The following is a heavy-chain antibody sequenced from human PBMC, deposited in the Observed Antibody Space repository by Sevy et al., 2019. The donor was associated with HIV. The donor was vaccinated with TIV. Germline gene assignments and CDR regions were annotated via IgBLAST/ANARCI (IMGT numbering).Heavy chain of an antibody. J-gene: IGHJ6*03. D-gene: IGHD2-2*01. CDR2: IKQDGSEK. Sequence: GGSLRLSCAASGFTFSSYWMSWVRQAPGKGLEWVANIKQDGSEKYYVDSVKGRFTISRDNAKNSLYLQMNSLRAEDKAVYYCARDRQFSSSPSSRARTIYYYYYMDVWGKGTTVTVSS. CDR3: ARDRQFSSSPSSRARTIYYYYYMDV. V-gene: IGHV3-7*01. CDR1: GFTFSSYW.